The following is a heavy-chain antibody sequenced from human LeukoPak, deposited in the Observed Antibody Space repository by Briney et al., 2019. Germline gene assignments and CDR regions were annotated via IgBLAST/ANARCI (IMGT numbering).Heavy chain of an antibody. V-gene: IGHV2-70*01. J-gene: IGHJ3*02. CDR3: ARISQGDGYNYYAFDI. CDR2: IDWDDDK. CDR1: GFSLSTSGMC. D-gene: IGHD5-24*01. Sequence: ESGPTLVNPTQTLTLTCTFSGFSLSTSGMCVSWIRQPPGKALEWLALIDWDDDKYYSTSLKTRLTISKDTSKDQVVLTMTNMDPVDTATYYRARISQGDGYNYYAFDIWGQGTMVTVSS.